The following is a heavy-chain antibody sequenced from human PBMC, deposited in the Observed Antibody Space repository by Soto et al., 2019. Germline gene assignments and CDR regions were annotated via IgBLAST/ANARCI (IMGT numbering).Heavy chain of an antibody. Sequence: QEQLQESGPRLVKPSETLSLTCSVSGGSISNYHWSWIRQPPGKGLEWLGYISYTGITNYSPSLKSRVTMLLATSKKQFALKLSSVTAADTAVYYCARVAADAYWSGYDDYWGQGTLVAVSS. CDR1: GGSISNYH. CDR2: ISYTGIT. J-gene: IGHJ4*02. D-gene: IGHD3-3*01. CDR3: ARVAADAYWSGYDDY. V-gene: IGHV4-59*01.